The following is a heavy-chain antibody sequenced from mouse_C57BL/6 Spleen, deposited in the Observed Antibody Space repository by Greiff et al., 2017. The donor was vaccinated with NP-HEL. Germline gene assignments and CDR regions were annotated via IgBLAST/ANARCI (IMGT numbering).Heavy chain of an antibody. J-gene: IGHJ1*03. Sequence: EVQRVESGPGLVKPSQSLSLTCSVTGYSITSGYYWNWIRQFPGNKLEWMGYISYDGSNNYNPSLKNRISITRDTSKNQFFLKLNSVTTEDTATYYCARDRSSYRGYFDVWGTGTTVTVSS. D-gene: IGHD1-1*01. CDR3: ARDRSSYRGYFDV. CDR2: ISYDGSN. V-gene: IGHV3-6*01. CDR1: GYSITSGYY.